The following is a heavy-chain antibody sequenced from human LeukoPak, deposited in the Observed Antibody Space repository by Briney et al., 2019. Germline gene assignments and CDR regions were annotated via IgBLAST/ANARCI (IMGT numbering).Heavy chain of an antibody. CDR1: GGSISSGGYS. CDR3: AREGPRDSGGIDY. CDR2: IYHSGST. Sequence: SQTLSLTCAVSGGSISSGGYSWSWIRQPPGKGLEWIGYIYHSGSTYYNPSLKSRVTISVDRSKNQFSLKLSSVTAADTAVYYCAREGPRDSGGIDYWGQGTLVTVSS. V-gene: IGHV4-30-2*01. J-gene: IGHJ4*02. D-gene: IGHD2-15*01.